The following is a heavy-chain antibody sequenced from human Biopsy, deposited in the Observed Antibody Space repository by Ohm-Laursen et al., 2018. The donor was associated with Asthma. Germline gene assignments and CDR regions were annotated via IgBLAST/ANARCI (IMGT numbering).Heavy chain of an antibody. Sequence: SLRLSCAASGFSFSNFAIHWVRQAPGKGLEWVGVISKDASTQDYADSVKDRFTIARDNSENTLNLQMNSLREEDMAMSYCARDGTDDAFDIWGQGTVVSVSS. CDR1: GFSFSNFA. D-gene: IGHD1-1*01. CDR3: ARDGTDDAFDI. V-gene: IGHV3-30*01. J-gene: IGHJ3*02. CDR2: ISKDASTQ.